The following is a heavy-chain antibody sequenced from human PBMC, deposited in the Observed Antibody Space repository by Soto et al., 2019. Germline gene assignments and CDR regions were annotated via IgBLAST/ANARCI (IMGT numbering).Heavy chain of an antibody. CDR1: GYTNTNYD. D-gene: IGHD3-3*01. CDR3: AREVYDFWSGYPRMDV. J-gene: IGHJ6*02. Sequence: GASVKPSCKNCGYTNTNYDIGWVRQDPEQGLEWMGGIIASYGTAKYSQKFQGRVTITADESTSTAYMELSSLRSEDTAVYYCAREVYDFWSGYPRMDVWGQGTTVTVSS. CDR2: IIASYGTA. V-gene: IGHV1-69*13.